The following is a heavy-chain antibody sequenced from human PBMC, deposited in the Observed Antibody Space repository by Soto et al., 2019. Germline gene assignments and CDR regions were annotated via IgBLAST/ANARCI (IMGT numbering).Heavy chain of an antibody. CDR1: GYSFTSYW. D-gene: IGHD5-12*01. V-gene: IGHV5-51*01. CDR2: IYPGDSNT. J-gene: IGHJ4*02. CDR3: ARSRTYGGDSFDY. Sequence: AESLKISCKASGYSFTSYWIGWVRQMPGKGLEWMGIIYPGDSNTRYSPSSQGQVTISTDKSTNTAYLQWNSLKASDTAMYYCARSRTYGGDSFDYWGQGTLVTVS.